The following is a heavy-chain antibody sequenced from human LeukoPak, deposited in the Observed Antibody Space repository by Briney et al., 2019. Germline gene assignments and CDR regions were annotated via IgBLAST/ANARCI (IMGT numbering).Heavy chain of an antibody. Sequence: PSETLSLTCTVSGGSISSYYWSWIRQPPGKGLEWIGYIYYSGSTNYNPSLKSRVTISVDTSKNQFSLKLSSVTAADTAVYYCASIEGGPTAYYYMDVWGKGTTVTVSS. J-gene: IGHJ6*03. CDR1: GGSISSYY. CDR2: IYYSGST. V-gene: IGHV4-59*01. D-gene: IGHD3-16*01. CDR3: ASIEGGPTAYYYMDV.